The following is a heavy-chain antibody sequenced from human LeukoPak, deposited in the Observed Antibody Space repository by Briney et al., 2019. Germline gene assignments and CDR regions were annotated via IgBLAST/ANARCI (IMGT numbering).Heavy chain of an antibody. D-gene: IGHD3-22*01. J-gene: IGHJ4*02. CDR3: SRSAYYDGSGNYYDY. CDR1: GFTFDDYA. Sequence: GGSLRLSCAASGFTFDDYAMHWVRQAPGKGLVWVSRISDGGSTTTYADSVKGRFTISRDNAKNMLYLQMNGLRAEDTAVYYCSRSAYYDGSGNYYDYWGQGTLVTVSS. CDR2: ISDGGSTT. V-gene: IGHV3-74*01.